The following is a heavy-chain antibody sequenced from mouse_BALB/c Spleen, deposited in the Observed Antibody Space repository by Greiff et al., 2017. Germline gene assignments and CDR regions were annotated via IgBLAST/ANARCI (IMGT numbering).Heavy chain of an antibody. CDR1: GFSLSRYS. J-gene: IGHJ3*01. V-gene: IGHV2-6-4*01. CDR2: IWGGGST. D-gene: IGHD2-4*01. CDR3: ARSTMITTGPLFAY. Sequence: VQLVESGPGLVAPSQSLSITCTVSGFSLSRYSVHWVRQPPGKGLEWLGMIWGGGSTDYNSALKSRLSISKDNSKSQVFLKMNSLQTDDTAMYYCARSTMITTGPLFAYWGQGTLVTVSA.